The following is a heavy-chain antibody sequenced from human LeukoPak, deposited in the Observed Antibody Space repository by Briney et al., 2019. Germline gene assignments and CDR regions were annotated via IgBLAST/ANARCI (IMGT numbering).Heavy chain of an antibody. D-gene: IGHD3-22*01. CDR3: ARATTLKTYYYDSSATFDY. CDR2: ISCDGGNT. V-gene: IGHV3-30-3*01. J-gene: IGHJ4*02. Sequence: GGSLRLSCAASGFTFSSYAMHWVRQAPGKGLEWVAVISCDGGNTYYADSVKGRFTISRDNSKNTLYLQMNSLRAEDTAVYYCARATTLKTYYYDSSATFDYWGQGTLVTVSS. CDR1: GFTFSSYA.